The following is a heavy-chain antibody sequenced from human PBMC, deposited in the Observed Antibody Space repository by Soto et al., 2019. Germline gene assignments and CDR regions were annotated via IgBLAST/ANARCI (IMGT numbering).Heavy chain of an antibody. D-gene: IGHD3-10*01. CDR1: GFTFSSYG. J-gene: IGHJ6*02. V-gene: IGHV3-30*18. CDR2: ISYDGSNK. Sequence: QVQLVESGGGVVQPGRSLRLSCAASGFTFSSYGMHWVRQAPGKGLEWVAVISYDGSNKYYADSVKGRFTISRDNSKNTLYLQMNILRAEDTAVYYCAKDQLRGVRGVITSYYGMDVWGQGTTVTVSS. CDR3: AKDQLRGVRGVITSYYGMDV.